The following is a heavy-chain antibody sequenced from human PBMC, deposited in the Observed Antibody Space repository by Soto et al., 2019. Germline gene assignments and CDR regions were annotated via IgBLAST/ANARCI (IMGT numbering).Heavy chain of an antibody. CDR3: ARHGRSGGSSYSGWFDP. Sequence: GESLKISGQGSGYTFANYWIGWVRQMPGKGLELMGIIYPIESDARYSPSFQGQVIISADKSISTAYLQWSSLRASDTAIYYCARHGRSGGSSYSGWFDPWGQGTLVTVSS. J-gene: IGHJ5*02. D-gene: IGHD2-15*01. V-gene: IGHV5-51*01. CDR2: IYPIESDA. CDR1: GYTFANYW.